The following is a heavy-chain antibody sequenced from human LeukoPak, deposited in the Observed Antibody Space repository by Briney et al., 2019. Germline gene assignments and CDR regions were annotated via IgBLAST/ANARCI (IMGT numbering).Heavy chain of an antibody. Sequence: SETLSLTCAVYGGSFSGYYWSWIRQPPGKGLEWIGEINHSGSTNYSPSLKSRVTISVDTSKNQFSLKLSSVTAADTAVYYCARATVNAVIHFDYWGQGTLVTVSS. CDR3: ARATVNAVIHFDY. V-gene: IGHV4-34*01. CDR1: GGSFSGYY. D-gene: IGHD4-17*01. J-gene: IGHJ4*02. CDR2: INHSGST.